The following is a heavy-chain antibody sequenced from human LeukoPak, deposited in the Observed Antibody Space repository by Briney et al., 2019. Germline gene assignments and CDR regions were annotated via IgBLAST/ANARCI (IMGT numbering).Heavy chain of an antibody. J-gene: IGHJ6*03. CDR2: IIPIFGTA. V-gene: IGHV1-69*01. CDR3: ARFNHRTTYYYYYYMDV. CDR1: GGTFSSYA. D-gene: IGHD1-14*01. Sequence: SVKVSCKASGGTFSSYAISWVRQAPGQGLEWMGGIIPIFGTANYAQKFQGRVTITADESTSTAYMELSSLRSEDTAVYYCARFNHRTTYYYYYYMDVWGKGTTVTVSS.